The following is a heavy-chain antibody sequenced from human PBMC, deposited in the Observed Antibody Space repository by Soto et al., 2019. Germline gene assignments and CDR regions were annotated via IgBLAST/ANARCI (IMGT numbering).Heavy chain of an antibody. J-gene: IGHJ4*02. CDR3: ARRSFGSSYSTTYCFDY. CDR1: GYSFTSYW. Sequence: PGESLKTSCKGSGYSFTSYWIFWVRQMPGKGLGWIGIIYPGDADTRYNPFFQSHATITADKSISASYLQWSSLKASETAMYYCARRSFGSSYSTTYCFDYWDQGNLVT. V-gene: IGHV5-51*01. CDR2: IYPGDADT. D-gene: IGHD2-15*01.